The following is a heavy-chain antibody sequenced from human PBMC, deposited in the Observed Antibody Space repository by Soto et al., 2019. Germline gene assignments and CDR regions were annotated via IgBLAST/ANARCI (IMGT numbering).Heavy chain of an antibody. CDR2: ISSSSSTI. CDR3: VRVGGVRGIPGYYYYMDV. V-gene: IGHV3-48*01. J-gene: IGHJ6*03. D-gene: IGHD3-10*01. Sequence: GGSLRLSCAASGFTFSSYSMNWVRQAPGKGLEWVSYISSSSSTIYYADSVEGRFTISRDNAKNSLYLQMNSLRAEDTAVYYCVRVGGVRGIPGYYYYMDVWGKGTTVTVSS. CDR1: GFTFSSYS.